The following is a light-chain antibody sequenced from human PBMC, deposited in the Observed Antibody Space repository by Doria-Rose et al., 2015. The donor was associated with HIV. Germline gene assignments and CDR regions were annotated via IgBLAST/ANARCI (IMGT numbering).Light chain of an antibody. J-gene: IGKJ1*01. CDR3: HQYGTSWT. CDR1: QSFSSTY. CDR2: DGS. V-gene: IGKV3-20*01. Sequence: VLTQSPGTLSLSPGERATLSCRASQSFSSTYLAWYQQKPGQAPSLLIYDGSTRATGIPDRFSASASCTDFTLTINRLEPEDFALYYCHQYGTSWTFGQGTKVEI.